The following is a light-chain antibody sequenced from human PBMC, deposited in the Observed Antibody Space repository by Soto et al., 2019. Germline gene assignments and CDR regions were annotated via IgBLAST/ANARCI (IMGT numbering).Light chain of an antibody. V-gene: IGLV1-40*01. Sequence: QSVLTQPPSVSGAPGQRVNISCTGSSSNIGAGYDVHWYQQLPGTAPKLLIYGNSNRPSGVPDRFSGSKSGTSASLAITGLQAEYEADYYCQSYDSSLSGVFGGGTKLTV. CDR1: SSNIGAGYD. CDR2: GNS. J-gene: IGLJ3*02. CDR3: QSYDSSLSGV.